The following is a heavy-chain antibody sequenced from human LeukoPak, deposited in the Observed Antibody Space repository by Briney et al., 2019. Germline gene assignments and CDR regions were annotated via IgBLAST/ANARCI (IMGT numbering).Heavy chain of an antibody. D-gene: IGHD6-13*01. Sequence: SETLSLTCTVSGGSISSYYWSWIRQPPGKGLEWIGYIYYTGSTNYNPSLKSRVTMSVDTSKNQFSLNLKSVTPEDTAVYYCARNLIPEQLVLNFWGQGTLVTVSS. CDR3: ARNLIPEQLVLNF. J-gene: IGHJ4*02. V-gene: IGHV4-59*01. CDR1: GGSISSYY. CDR2: IYYTGST.